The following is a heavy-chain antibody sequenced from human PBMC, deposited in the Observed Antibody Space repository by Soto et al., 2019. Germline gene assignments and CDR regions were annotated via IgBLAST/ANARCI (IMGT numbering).Heavy chain of an antibody. Sequence: SETLSLTCSVSGGSLNNFYWNWIRQTAGKGLEWIGRIHASGNANYNPSLKSRATLSVDTSKNQFSLKVRSVTAADTAVYYCARSSHKESWFDPWGQGTLVTVSS. CDR3: ARSSHKESWFDP. CDR1: GGSLNNFY. CDR2: IHASGNA. V-gene: IGHV4-4*07. D-gene: IGHD6-19*01. J-gene: IGHJ5*02.